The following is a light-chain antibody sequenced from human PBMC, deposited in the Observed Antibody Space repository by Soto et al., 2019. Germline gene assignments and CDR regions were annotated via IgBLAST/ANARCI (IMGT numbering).Light chain of an antibody. Sequence: EIVMTQSPATLSVSPGERATLSCRASQSISSDLAWYQQKPGQAPRLLIYGASTRATDIPARISGSGSGTDFTLTISSLKSEDFEEYYCQQYSKWPPHHTFGQGTKLEIK. V-gene: IGKV3-15*01. CDR3: QQYSKWPPHHT. J-gene: IGKJ2*01. CDR2: GAS. CDR1: QSISSD.